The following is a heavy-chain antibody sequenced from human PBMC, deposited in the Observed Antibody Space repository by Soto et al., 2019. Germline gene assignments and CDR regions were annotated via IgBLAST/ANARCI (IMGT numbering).Heavy chain of an antibody. CDR1: GYSISSGYY. Sequence: SETLSLTCAVSGYSISSGYYWGWIRQPPGKGLEWIGSIYHSGSTYYNPSLKSRVTISVDTSKNQFSLKLSSVTAADTAVYYCARGGLGYYDSSGYYYDDYWGQATLVTVSS. D-gene: IGHD3-22*01. CDR2: IYHSGST. J-gene: IGHJ4*02. V-gene: IGHV4-38-2*01. CDR3: ARGGLGYYDSSGYYYDDY.